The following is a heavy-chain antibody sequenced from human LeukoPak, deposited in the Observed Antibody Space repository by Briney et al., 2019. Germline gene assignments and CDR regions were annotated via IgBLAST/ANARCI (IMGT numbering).Heavy chain of an antibody. V-gene: IGHV3-11*05. Sequence: GGSLRLSCAASGFTFSDYYMTWIRHTPGKGLEWVSYISDSGSYTNYAASVQGRFTISRDNAKNSLYLDMNSLRAEDTAVYYRARDQTTQYYFDSWGQGTLVTVSS. J-gene: IGHJ4*02. CDR2: ISDSGSYT. CDR3: ARDQTTQYYFDS. D-gene: IGHD4-11*01. CDR1: GFTFSDYY.